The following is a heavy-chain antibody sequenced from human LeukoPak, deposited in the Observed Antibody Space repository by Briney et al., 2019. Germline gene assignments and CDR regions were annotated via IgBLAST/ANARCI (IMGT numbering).Heavy chain of an antibody. CDR2: ISSSSSTI. CDR3: AKDGGSSGTYYAY. D-gene: IGHD1-26*01. Sequence: GGSLRLSCAVSGFTVSSNYMNWVRQAPGKGLEWVSYISSSSSTIYYADSVKGRFTISRDNAKNSLYLQMNSLRDEDTAVYYCAKDGGSSGTYYAYWGHGTLVTVSS. J-gene: IGHJ4*01. CDR1: GFTVSSNY. V-gene: IGHV3-48*02.